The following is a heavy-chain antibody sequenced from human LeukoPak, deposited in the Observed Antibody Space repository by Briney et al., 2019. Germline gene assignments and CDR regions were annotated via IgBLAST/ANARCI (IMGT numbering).Heavy chain of an antibody. V-gene: IGHV3-30*18. J-gene: IGHJ4*02. Sequence: TGGSLRLSCAASGFTFSSYGMHWVRQAPGKGLERVAVISYDGSNKYYADSVKGRFTISRDNSKNTPYLQMNSLRAEDTAVYYCAKGSWPSYWGQGTLVTVSS. D-gene: IGHD6-13*01. CDR2: ISYDGSNK. CDR1: GFTFSSYG. CDR3: AKGSWPSY.